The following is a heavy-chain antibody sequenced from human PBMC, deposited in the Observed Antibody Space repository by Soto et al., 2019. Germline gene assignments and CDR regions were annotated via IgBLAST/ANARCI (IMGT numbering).Heavy chain of an antibody. D-gene: IGHD2-21*01. V-gene: IGHV4-30-2*01. Sequence: QLQLQESGSGLVNPSQTLSLTCAVSGGSISSGGYSWSWNGQPPGKGLEGIGYVFHRGSTYCNPSVTSRGTVSIDTANNQFTRKLSAVTAADTAVYYCAREHRLWKYYFDSWGQGTLVTVSS. CDR2: VFHRGST. J-gene: IGHJ4*02. CDR1: GGSISSGGYS. CDR3: AREHRLWKYYFDS.